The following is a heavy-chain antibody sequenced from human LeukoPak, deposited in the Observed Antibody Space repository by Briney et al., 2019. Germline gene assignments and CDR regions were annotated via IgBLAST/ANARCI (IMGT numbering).Heavy chain of an antibody. V-gene: IGHV5-51*01. J-gene: IGHJ6*04. CDR2: IYPGDSDT. CDR1: RYSFTSYW. Sequence: GESPKISCKGSRYSFTSYWIGWVRQMPGKGLEWMGIIYPGDSDTRYSPSFQGQVTISAGKSISTAYLQWSSLKASDTAMYYCARSDYDFWSGYSRAMDVWGKGTTVTVSS. CDR3: ARSDYDFWSGYSRAMDV. D-gene: IGHD3-3*01.